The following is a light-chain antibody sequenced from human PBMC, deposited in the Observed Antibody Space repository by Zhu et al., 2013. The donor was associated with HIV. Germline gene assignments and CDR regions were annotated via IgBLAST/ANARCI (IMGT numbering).Light chain of an antibody. Sequence: DIQVTQSPSAMSASVGDRVTITCRASQDIGNNLAWFQQKPGKAPKRLIYAAFNLQNGVPSRFSGSGSGTEFTLTISSLQPEDFATYYCQQLNSYPRLTFGGGTKVEIK. J-gene: IGKJ4*01. CDR3: QQLNSYPRLT. CDR2: AAF. CDR1: QDIGNN. V-gene: IGKV1-17*03.